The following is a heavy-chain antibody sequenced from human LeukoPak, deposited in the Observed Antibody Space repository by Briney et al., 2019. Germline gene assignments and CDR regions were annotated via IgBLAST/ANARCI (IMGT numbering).Heavy chain of an antibody. D-gene: IGHD6-13*01. J-gene: IGHJ4*02. Sequence: ALVRVSCKASGGTFSSYAISWVRQAPGQGLEWMGGIIPIFGTANYAQKFQGRVTITADESTSTAYMELSSLRSEDTAVYYCARDGGRSKWGQQLENADYWGQGTLVTVSS. CDR1: GGTFSSYA. V-gene: IGHV1-69*01. CDR2: IIPIFGTA. CDR3: ARDGGRSKWGQQLENADY.